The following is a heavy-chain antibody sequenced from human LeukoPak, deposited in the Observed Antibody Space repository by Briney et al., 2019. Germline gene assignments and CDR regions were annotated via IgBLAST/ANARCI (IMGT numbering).Heavy chain of an antibody. D-gene: IGHD4-17*01. CDR3: ARARYGDSDDY. V-gene: IGHV3-13*04. CDR2: IGTAGDT. Sequence: GGSLRLSCAASGFTFSSYDMHWVRQATGKGLEWVSAIGTAGDTYYPGSVKGRFTISRENAKNSFYLQMNSLRAGDTAVYYCARARYGDSDDYWGQGTLVTVSS. CDR1: GFTFSSYD. J-gene: IGHJ4*02.